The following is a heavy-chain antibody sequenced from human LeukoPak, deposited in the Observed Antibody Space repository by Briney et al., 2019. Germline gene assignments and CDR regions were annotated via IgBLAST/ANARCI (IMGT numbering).Heavy chain of an antibody. CDR2: TYYRSKWYN. D-gene: IGHD6-13*01. J-gene: IGHJ5*02. Sequence: SQTLSLTCAISGDSLSSSSAVWNWIRQSPSRGLEWLGRTYYRSKWYNDYAASVNGRITINPDTSKNQFSLKLSSVTAADTAVYYCARVSSSWPWGQGTLVTVSS. CDR1: GDSLSSSSAV. V-gene: IGHV6-1*01. CDR3: ARVSSSWP.